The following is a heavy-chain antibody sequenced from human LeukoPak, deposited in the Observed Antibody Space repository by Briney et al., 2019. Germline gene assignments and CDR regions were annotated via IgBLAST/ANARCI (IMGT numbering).Heavy chain of an antibody. D-gene: IGHD6-19*01. CDR3: AKSEGSSSARRFDY. CDR2: ISAGGENT. V-gene: IGHV3-23*01. CDR1: GFTFSSFS. Sequence: QSGGSLRLSCAASGFTFSSFSMNWVRQAPGKGLEWVSAISAGGENTDYADSAKGRFTISRDNSKNTLYLQVNSLRAEDTAAYYCAKSEGSSSARRFDYWGQGTLVTVSS. J-gene: IGHJ4*02.